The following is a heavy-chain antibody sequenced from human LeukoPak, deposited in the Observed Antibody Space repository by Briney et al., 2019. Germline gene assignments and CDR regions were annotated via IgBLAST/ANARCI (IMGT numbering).Heavy chain of an antibody. V-gene: IGHV3-23*01. D-gene: IGHD3-10*01. CDR3: AKAVWFGELLMGYYFDY. CDR2: ISGSGGST. CDR1: GFTFSSYA. J-gene: IGHJ4*02. Sequence: GGTLRLSCAASGFTFSSYAMGWVRQAPGKGREWVSAISGSGGSTSYADSVKGRFTISRDTSKNTLYLQMYSLRAEDTAVYYCAKAVWFGELLMGYYFDYWGQGTLVTVSS.